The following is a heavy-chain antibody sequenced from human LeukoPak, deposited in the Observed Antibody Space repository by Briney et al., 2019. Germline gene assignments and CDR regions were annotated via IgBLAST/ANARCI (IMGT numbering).Heavy chain of an antibody. CDR3: AKGRRLGELSFVY. CDR1: GFTFSSYG. D-gene: IGHD3-16*02. V-gene: IGHV3-30*18. CDR2: ISYDGSNK. Sequence: GGSLRLSCAASGFTFSSYGMHWVRQAPGKGLEGVAVISYDGSNKYYADSVKGRFTISRDNSKNTLYLQMNSLRAEDTAVYDCAKGRRLGELSFVYWGQGTLVTVSS. J-gene: IGHJ4*02.